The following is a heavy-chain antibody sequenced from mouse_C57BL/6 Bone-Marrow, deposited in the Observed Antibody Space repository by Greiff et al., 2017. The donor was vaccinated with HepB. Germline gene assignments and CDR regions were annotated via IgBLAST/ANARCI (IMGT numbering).Heavy chain of an antibody. J-gene: IGHJ1*03. CDR3: AYGPYWYFDV. CDR1: GYTFTDYY. D-gene: IGHD1-1*01. V-gene: IGHV1-26*01. CDR2: INPNNGGT. Sequence: EVQLQQSGPELVKPGASVKISCKASGYTFTDYYMNWVKQSHGKSLEWIGDINPNNGGTSYNQKFKGKATLTVDKSSSTAYMELRSLTSEDSAVYYCAYGPYWYFDVWGTGTTVTVSS.